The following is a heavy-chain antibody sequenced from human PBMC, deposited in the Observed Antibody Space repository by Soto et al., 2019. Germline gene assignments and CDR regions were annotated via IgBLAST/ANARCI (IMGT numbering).Heavy chain of an antibody. CDR2: IRGNNGDT. Sequence: GGSLRLSCAASGFTFSFCAMSWVRQAPGKGLEWVSSIRGNNGDTYYADSVKGRFTISRDNSKNTLYLQMNSLRVEDTDVYYCATGHSDSSYYFDYWGQGALVTVSS. CDR3: ATGHSDSSYYFDY. V-gene: IGHV3-23*01. D-gene: IGHD2-21*01. J-gene: IGHJ4*02. CDR1: GFTFSFCA.